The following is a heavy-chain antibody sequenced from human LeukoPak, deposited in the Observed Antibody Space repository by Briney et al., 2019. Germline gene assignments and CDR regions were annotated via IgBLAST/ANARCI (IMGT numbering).Heavy chain of an antibody. D-gene: IGHD3-22*01. CDR2: ISRTVTTT. V-gene: IGHV3-23*05. Sequence: GGSLRLSCAASGFTFSRYDLSWVRQAPGKGLECVSTISRTVTTTYYADSVKGRFTISRDNSKNTLYLQMNSLRAEDTAVYYCARTLVVVMYYGMDVWGQGTTVTVSS. J-gene: IGHJ6*02. CDR1: GFTFSRYD. CDR3: ARTLVVVMYYGMDV.